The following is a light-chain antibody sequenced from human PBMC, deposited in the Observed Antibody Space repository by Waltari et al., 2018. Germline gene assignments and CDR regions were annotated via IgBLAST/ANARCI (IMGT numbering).Light chain of an antibody. CDR2: GAS. CDR1: QSVSSTY. Sequence: ENVLKQSPDTLSLSPGERATLSCRASQSVSSTYLTWYQQKPGQAPRLLIFGASSRATGTPDRFSGSGSGTDFTLTISRLEPEDFAVYYCQQYGSSPTWTFGQGTKVEIK. J-gene: IGKJ1*01. CDR3: QQYGSSPTWT. V-gene: IGKV3-20*01.